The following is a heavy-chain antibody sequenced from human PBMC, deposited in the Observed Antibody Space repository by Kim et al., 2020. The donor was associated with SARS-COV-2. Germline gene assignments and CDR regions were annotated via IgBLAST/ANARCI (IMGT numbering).Heavy chain of an antibody. V-gene: IGHV1-46*01. CDR1: GYTFTTYY. CDR3: ARVGSGSSPLDY. D-gene: IGHD3-10*01. J-gene: IGHJ4*02. Sequence: ASVKVSCKASGYTFTTYYIHWIRQAPGQGLEWMGIINPSGGSTTYAQKFQGRVTMTRDTSTSTVYLALGSLTSEDTAVFYCARVGSGSSPLDYWGQGTLV. CDR2: INPSGGST.